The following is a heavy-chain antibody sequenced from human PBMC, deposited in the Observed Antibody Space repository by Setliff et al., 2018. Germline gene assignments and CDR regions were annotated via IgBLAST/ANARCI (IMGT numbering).Heavy chain of an antibody. CDR3: ARAGSAPAGRKGILEY. CDR2: IYTSGST. CDR1: GGSISSGTYY. J-gene: IGHJ4*02. Sequence: KPSETLSLTCTVSGGSISSGTYYWSWIRQPAGKGLEWIGRIYTSGSTNYNPSLKSRVTMTRDTSTTTFYLEMNSLTSEDTAVYYCARAGSAPAGRKGILEYWGQGSLVTVSS. V-gene: IGHV4-61*02. D-gene: IGHD6-13*01.